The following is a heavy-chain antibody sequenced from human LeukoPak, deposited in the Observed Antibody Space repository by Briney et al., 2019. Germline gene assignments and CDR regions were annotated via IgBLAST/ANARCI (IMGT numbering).Heavy chain of an antibody. CDR1: GFSLYSSGVG. J-gene: IGHJ4*02. D-gene: IGHD1/OR15-1a*01. V-gene: IGHV2-5*02. CDR3: AHRRPGHLTGWDNSYFDN. CDR2: IYWDDDK. Sequence: ESGPTLVNPTQTLTLTCTFSGFSLYSSGVGVGWIRPPPGKALEWLAVIYWDDDKRYNPSLRSRLTMSKDASKSQVFLVMSNMDPVDTATYYCAHRRPGHLTGWDNSYFDNWGPGTLVTVSS.